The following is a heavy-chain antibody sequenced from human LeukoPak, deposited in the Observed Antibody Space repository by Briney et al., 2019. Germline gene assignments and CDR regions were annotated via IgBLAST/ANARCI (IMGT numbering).Heavy chain of an antibody. J-gene: IGHJ4*02. CDR3: AKVKERWRDSSGYNDS. Sequence: HPGRSLRLSCAASGFTFSSYGMHWVRQAPGKGLEWVAVIWYDGSNKYYADSVKGRFTISRDNSKNTLYLQMNSLRVEDMAVYYCAKVKERWRDSSGYNDSWGQGTLVTVSS. V-gene: IGHV3-33*06. CDR1: GFTFSSYG. CDR2: IWYDGSNK. D-gene: IGHD3-22*01.